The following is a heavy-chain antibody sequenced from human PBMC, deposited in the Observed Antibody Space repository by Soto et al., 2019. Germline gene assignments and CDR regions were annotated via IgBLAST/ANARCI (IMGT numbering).Heavy chain of an antibody. Sequence: PGGSLRLSCVESGSNFSNYAVAWVRQAPGKGLEWVSSISGSGRGSRPYYADSVQGRFTISRDHSKNIVSLQMDSLRVDDTAVYYCTRERSLVSFLFDYWGPGTLVTVSS. V-gene: IGHV3-23*01. CDR1: GSNFSNYA. J-gene: IGHJ4*02. D-gene: IGHD3-16*01. CDR2: ISGSGRGSRP. CDR3: TRERSLVSFLFDY.